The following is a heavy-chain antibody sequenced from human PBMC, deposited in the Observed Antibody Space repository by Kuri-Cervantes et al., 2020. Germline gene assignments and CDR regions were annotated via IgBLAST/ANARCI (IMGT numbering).Heavy chain of an antibody. Sequence: GSLRLSCAASGFTFSSYAMSWVRQPPGKGLEWIGSIYYSGSTYYNPSLKSRVTISVDTSKNQFSLKLSSVTAADTAVYYCARHRPKYQLLPFDYWGQGTLVTVSS. CDR1: GFTFSSYA. J-gene: IGHJ4*02. V-gene: IGHV4-39*01. CDR2: IYYSGST. D-gene: IGHD2-2*01. CDR3: ARHRPKYQLLPFDY.